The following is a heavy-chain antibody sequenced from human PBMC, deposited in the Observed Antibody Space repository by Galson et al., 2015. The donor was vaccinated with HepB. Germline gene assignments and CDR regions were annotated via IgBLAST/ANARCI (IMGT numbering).Heavy chain of an antibody. V-gene: IGHV4-39*07. Sequence: LSLTCTVSGGSISSSSYYWGWIRQPPGKGLEWIGSIYYSGSTYYNPSLKSRVTISVDTSKNQFSLKLSSVTAADTAVYYCARETVPAAMAGLGYWGQGTLVTVSS. CDR2: IYYSGST. CDR1: GGSISSSSYY. J-gene: IGHJ4*02. D-gene: IGHD2-2*01. CDR3: ARETVPAAMAGLGY.